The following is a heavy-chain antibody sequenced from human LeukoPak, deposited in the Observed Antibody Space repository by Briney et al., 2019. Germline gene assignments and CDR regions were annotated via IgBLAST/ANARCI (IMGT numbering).Heavy chain of an antibody. CDR1: GGTYSSYA. J-gene: IGHJ4*02. CDR2: IIPIFGTA. V-gene: IGHV1-69*05. D-gene: IGHD3-3*01. Sequence: SVKVSCKASGGTYSSYAISWVRQAPGQGLEWMGRIIPIFGTANYAQKFQGRVTITTDESTSTAYMELSSLRSEDAAVYYCAATPDYDFWSGYFSAWGQGTLVTVSS. CDR3: AATPDYDFWSGYFSA.